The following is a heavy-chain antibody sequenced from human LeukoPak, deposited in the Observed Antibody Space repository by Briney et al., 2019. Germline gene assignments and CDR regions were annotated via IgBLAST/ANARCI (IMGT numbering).Heavy chain of an antibody. CDR2: IRASGSRT. CDR3: VRYLSGSYYEGAV. D-gene: IGHD3-10*01. Sequence: PGGSLRLSCAASGSSFSTYAMTWVRQGPGRGLEWVSEIRASGSRTFYADSVKGRFAISRDNSKNTLYLQMNSLTADDTAVYYCVRYLSGSYYEGAVWGQGTTVTVSS. J-gene: IGHJ6*02. CDR1: GSSFSTYA. V-gene: IGHV3-23*01.